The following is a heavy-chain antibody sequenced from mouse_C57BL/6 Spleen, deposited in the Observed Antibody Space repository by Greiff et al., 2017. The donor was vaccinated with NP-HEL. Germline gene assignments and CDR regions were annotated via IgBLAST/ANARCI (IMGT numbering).Heavy chain of an antibody. J-gene: IGHJ1*03. CDR3: ARPGSSHWYFDV. CDR1: GYTFTSYW. V-gene: IGHV1-69*01. CDR2: IDPSDSYT. D-gene: IGHD1-1*01. Sequence: QVQLQQSGAELVMPGASVKLSCKASGYTFTSYWMHWVKQRPGQGLEWIGEIDPSDSYTNYNQKFKGKSTLTVDKSSSTAYMQLSSLTSEDSAVYYCARPGSSHWYFDVWGTGTTVTVSS.